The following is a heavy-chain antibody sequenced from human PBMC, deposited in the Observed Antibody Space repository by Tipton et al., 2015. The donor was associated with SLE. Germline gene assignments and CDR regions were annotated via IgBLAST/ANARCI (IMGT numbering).Heavy chain of an antibody. CDR3: ASGITGTRALDY. Sequence: TLSLTCTVSGDSVSSGTLYWSWIRQPAGKGLEWIGHIYTSGSTNYNPSLQSRVTISVDTSKNQFSLKLSSVTAADTAVYYCASGITGTRALDYWGQGTLVTVSS. CDR2: IYTSGST. J-gene: IGHJ4*02. CDR1: GDSVSSGTLY. D-gene: IGHD1-7*01. V-gene: IGHV4-61*09.